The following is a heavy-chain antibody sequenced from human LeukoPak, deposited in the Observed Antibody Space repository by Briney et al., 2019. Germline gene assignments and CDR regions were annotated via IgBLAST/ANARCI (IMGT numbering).Heavy chain of an antibody. CDR2: ISYDGSNK. CDR1: GFTFSSYA. CDR3: ARERSGSYYDY. Sequence: GGSLRLSCAASGFTFSSYAMHWVRQAPGKGLEWVAVISYDGSNKYYADSVRGRFTISRDNSKNTLYLQMNSLRAEDTAVYYCARERSGSYYDYWGQGTLVTVSS. D-gene: IGHD1-26*01. V-gene: IGHV3-30-3*01. J-gene: IGHJ4*02.